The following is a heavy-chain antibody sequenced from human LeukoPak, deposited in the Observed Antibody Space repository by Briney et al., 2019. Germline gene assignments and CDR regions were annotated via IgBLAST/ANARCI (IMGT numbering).Heavy chain of an antibody. V-gene: IGHV4-34*01. CDR1: GGSFSGYY. CDR2: INHSGST. CDR3: ARRAGVRKLAATLQDY. D-gene: IGHD2-15*01. J-gene: IGHJ4*02. Sequence: SETLSLTCAVYGGSFSGYYWSWIRQPPGKGLEWIGEINHSGSTNYNPSLKSRVTISVDTSKNQFSLKLSSVTAADTAVYYCARRAGVRKLAATLQDYWGQGTLVTVSS.